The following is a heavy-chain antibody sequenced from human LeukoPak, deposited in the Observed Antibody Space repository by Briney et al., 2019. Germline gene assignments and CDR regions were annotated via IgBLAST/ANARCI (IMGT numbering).Heavy chain of an antibody. CDR2: IYYSGST. CDR1: GGSISSYY. CDR3: ARGYGVKLFDY. V-gene: IGHV4-59*12. J-gene: IGHJ4*02. D-gene: IGHD4-17*01. Sequence: SETLSLTCTVSGGSISSYYWSWIRQPPGKGLEWIGYIYYSGSTNYNPSLKSRVTISVDTSKNQFSLKLSSVTAADTAVYYCARGYGVKLFDYWGQGTLVTVSS.